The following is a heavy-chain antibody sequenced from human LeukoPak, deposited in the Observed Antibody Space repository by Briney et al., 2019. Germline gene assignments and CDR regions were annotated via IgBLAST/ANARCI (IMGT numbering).Heavy chain of an antibody. CDR2: ISGSGSST. J-gene: IGHJ4*02. CDR3: ARDRDSSSWSSRRVGDYFDY. CDR1: GFTFSSYV. Sequence: PGGSLRLSCVASGFTFSSYVMSWVRQAPGRGLEWVSSISGSGSSTYYADSVKGRFTIFRDNAKNSLCLQMNSLRAEDTAVYYCARDRDSSSWSSRRVGDYFDYWGQGTLVTVSS. D-gene: IGHD6-13*01. V-gene: IGHV3-21*01.